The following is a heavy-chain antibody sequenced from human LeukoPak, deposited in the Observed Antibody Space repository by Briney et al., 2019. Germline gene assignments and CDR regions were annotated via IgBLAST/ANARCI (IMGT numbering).Heavy chain of an antibody. CDR1: GFTFTNNF. V-gene: IGHV3-48*04. Sequence: GGSLRLSCAASGFTFTNNFMNWVRQAPGKGLEWVSYISSSGSTIYYADSVKGRFTISRDNAKNSLYLQMNSLRAEDTAVYYCAELGITMIGGVWGKGTTVTISS. J-gene: IGHJ6*04. CDR2: ISSSGSTI. CDR3: AELGITMIGGV. D-gene: IGHD3-10*02.